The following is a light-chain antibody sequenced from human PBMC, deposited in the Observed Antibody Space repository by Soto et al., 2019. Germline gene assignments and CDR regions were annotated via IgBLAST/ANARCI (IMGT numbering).Light chain of an antibody. V-gene: IGKV3-15*01. CDR2: GAS. Sequence: EVVMTQSPATLSVSPGERATLSCRASQSVNANLAWYQQKPGQAPRLLIHGASNRATGIPARFSGSGFGTEFILSCSCLQSEDFSVYSCQLYNTLLWTFGQGTKVEI. J-gene: IGKJ1*01. CDR1: QSVNAN. CDR3: QLYNTLLWT.